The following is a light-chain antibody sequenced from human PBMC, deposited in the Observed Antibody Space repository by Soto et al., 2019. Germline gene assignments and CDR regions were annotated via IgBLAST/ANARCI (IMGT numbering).Light chain of an antibody. CDR2: KTS. CDR3: QQYNSSGLT. Sequence: DIQMTQSPSTLGASVGDTVTISCRASQSVSPCLAWYQQKPGKAPKLLIYKTSRLQSGVPSRFSGSGSGTDFTLKISSLQPDDVAIYYCQQYNSSGLTFGGGTTVDIK. V-gene: IGKV1-5*03. J-gene: IGKJ4*01. CDR1: QSVSPC.